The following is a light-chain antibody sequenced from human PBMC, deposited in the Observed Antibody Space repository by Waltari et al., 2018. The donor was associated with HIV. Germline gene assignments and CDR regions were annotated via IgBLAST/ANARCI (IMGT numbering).Light chain of an antibody. Sequence: NFMLTQPPSVSESPGKTVTISCTRSSGSIASNYVQWYKQRPGRAPTTVIYEDNQRPSGVPDRFSGSIDSSSNSASLTISGLTTEDEADFYCQSYDSSKGDWVFGGGTKLTVL. J-gene: IGLJ3*02. CDR3: QSYDSSKGDWV. CDR2: EDN. V-gene: IGLV6-57*03. CDR1: SGSIASNY.